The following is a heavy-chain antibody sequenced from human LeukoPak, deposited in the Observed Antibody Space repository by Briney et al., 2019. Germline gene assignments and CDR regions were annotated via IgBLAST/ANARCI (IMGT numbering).Heavy chain of an antibody. CDR1: GGSISGYY. D-gene: IGHD2-21*02. CDR3: ARGGGDWAPDY. CDR2: ISTSGST. V-gene: IGHV4-4*07. J-gene: IGHJ4*02. Sequence: SETLSLTCTVSGGSISGYYWSWIQQPAGKGLEWIGRISTSGSTNYSPSLKSRVTMSVDTSQNQFSLNLSFVTAADTAMYYCARGGGDWAPDYWGQGTLVTVSS.